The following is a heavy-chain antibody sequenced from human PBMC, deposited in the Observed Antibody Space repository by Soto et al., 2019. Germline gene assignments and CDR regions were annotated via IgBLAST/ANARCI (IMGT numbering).Heavy chain of an antibody. V-gene: IGHV3-23*01. CDR1: GFTFSSYA. J-gene: IGHJ1*01. D-gene: IGHD4-17*01. Sequence: GGSLRLSCAASGFTFSSYAMSWVRQAPGKGLEWVSAISGSGGSTYYADSVKGRFTISRDNSKNTVYLQMNSLRAEDTAVYYCAKDPPRDYGDYVYFQHWGQGTLVTVSS. CDR3: AKDPPRDYGDYVYFQH. CDR2: ISGSGGST.